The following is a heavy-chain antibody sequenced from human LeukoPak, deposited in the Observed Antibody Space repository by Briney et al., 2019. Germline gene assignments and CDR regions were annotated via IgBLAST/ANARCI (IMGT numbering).Heavy chain of an antibody. CDR2: IPSDGSYT. CDR1: GFNFNSHG. CDR3: AKDRYGDYGPFDN. V-gene: IGHV3-30*18. D-gene: IGHD4-17*01. Sequence: QPGRSLRLSCAASGFNFNSHGMHWVRQAPGKGLEWVALIPSDGSYTYYADSVKGRFTISRDNSKNRLSLQMNSVRPDDTAVYYCAKDRYGDYGPFDNWSQGTMVTVSS. J-gene: IGHJ3*02.